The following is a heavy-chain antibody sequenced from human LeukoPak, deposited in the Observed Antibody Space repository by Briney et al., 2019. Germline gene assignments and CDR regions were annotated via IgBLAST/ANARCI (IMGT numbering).Heavy chain of an antibody. Sequence: GGSLRLSCAASGFTFSSYSMNWVRQAPGKGLEWVSSTSSSSSYIYYADSVKGRFTISRDNAKNSLYLQMNSLRAEETGVYYCARDLDILTGYFVWGQGTLVNVS. J-gene: IGHJ4*02. D-gene: IGHD3-9*01. CDR3: ARDLDILTGYFV. V-gene: IGHV3-21*01. CDR1: GFTFSSYS. CDR2: TSSSSSYI.